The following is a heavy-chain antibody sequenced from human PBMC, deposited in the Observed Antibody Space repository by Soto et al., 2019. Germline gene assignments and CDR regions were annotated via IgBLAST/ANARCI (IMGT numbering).Heavy chain of an antibody. J-gene: IGHJ5*02. V-gene: IGHV4-39*01. D-gene: IGHD6-19*01. CDR1: CGSINSSSYF. CDR2: IYYSGST. CDR3: ARHYSSGSRNWFDP. Sequence: KPPETLSLTCRVSCGSINSSSYFWGWVRQPPGKGLEWIGSIYYSGSTYYNPSLRSRVTISVDTSKNQFSLELCSVTAADTAVFYCARHYSSGSRNWFDPWGQGTLVTVS.